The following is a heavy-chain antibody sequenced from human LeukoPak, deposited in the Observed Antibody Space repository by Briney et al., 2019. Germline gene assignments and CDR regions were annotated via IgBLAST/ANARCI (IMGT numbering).Heavy chain of an antibody. D-gene: IGHD6-13*01. CDR3: AGYGGWTGSWPLDY. CDR1: GFIFSNYA. Sequence: GGALRLSCAASGFIFSNYAMHWVRQAPGKGREWVAVISHDGSNEYYADSVKGRFTISRDNSKNTLYLQMNSLRVEDTAVYYCAGYGGWTGSWPLDYWGQGTLVTVSS. J-gene: IGHJ4*02. CDR2: ISHDGSNE. V-gene: IGHV3-30*03.